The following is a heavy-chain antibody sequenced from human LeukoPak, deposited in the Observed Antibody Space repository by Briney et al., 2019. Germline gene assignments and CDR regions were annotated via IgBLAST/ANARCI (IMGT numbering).Heavy chain of an antibody. Sequence: GASVKVSCKASGYTFTGYYMHWVLQAPGQGLEWMGWINPNSGGTNYAQKFQGRVTMTRDTSISTAYMELSRLRSDDTAVYYCVPFGELSPPFDYWGQGTLVTVSS. V-gene: IGHV1-2*02. D-gene: IGHD3-10*01. CDR2: INPNSGGT. CDR3: VPFGELSPPFDY. CDR1: GYTFTGYY. J-gene: IGHJ4*02.